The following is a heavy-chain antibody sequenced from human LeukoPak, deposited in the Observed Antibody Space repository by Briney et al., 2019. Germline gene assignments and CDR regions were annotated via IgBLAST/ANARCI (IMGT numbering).Heavy chain of an antibody. Sequence: GGSLRLSCAASGFTFSSYWMSWVRQAPGKGLEWLANIKEDGSDKYYVDSVKGRFTISRDNAKNSLYLQMNNLRVEDTAVYYCARAGYTSGHDYWGQGTLVTVSS. J-gene: IGHJ4*02. CDR3: ARAGYTSGHDY. CDR1: GFTFSSYW. CDR2: IKEDGSDK. V-gene: IGHV3-7*01. D-gene: IGHD6-19*01.